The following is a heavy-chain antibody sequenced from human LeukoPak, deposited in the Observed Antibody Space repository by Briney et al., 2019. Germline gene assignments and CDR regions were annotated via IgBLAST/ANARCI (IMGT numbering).Heavy chain of an antibody. CDR1: GGSISSYY. D-gene: IGHD3-9*01. Sequence: SETLSLTCTVSGGSISSYYWSWIRQPPGKGLEWIGYIYYSGSTNYNPSPKSRVTISVDTSKNQFSLKLSSVTAADTAVYYCARVRYYDILTGYYYYYYYMDVWGKGTTVTVSS. J-gene: IGHJ6*03. V-gene: IGHV4-59*01. CDR3: ARVRYYDILTGYYYYYYYMDV. CDR2: IYYSGST.